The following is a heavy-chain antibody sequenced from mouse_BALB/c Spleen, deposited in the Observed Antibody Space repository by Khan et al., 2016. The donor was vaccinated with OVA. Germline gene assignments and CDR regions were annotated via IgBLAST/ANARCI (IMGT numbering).Heavy chain of an antibody. D-gene: IGHD2-3*01. Sequence: QVRLQQSGPELVRPGVSVKISCKGSGYTFTDYAMYWVKQSHAKSLEWIGLISTYSGNTNYNQKFKGKATITVDKSSSTAYMELARLTSEDSAIXDCARPAYDGYYDYWGQGTTLTVSS. J-gene: IGHJ2*01. V-gene: IGHV1S137*01. CDR1: GYTFTDYA. CDR3: ARPAYDGYYDY. CDR2: ISTYSGNT.